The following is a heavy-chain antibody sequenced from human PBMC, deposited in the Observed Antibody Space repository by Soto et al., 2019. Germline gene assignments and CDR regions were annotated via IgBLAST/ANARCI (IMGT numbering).Heavy chain of an antibody. CDR2: IYYSGST. CDR1: GGSISSGGYY. D-gene: IGHD3-10*01. CDR3: ARGRSGRSYYYYYYMDV. V-gene: IGHV4-31*03. Sequence: SETLSLTCTVSGGSISSGGYYWSWIRQHPGKGLEWIGYIYYSGSTYYNPSLKSRVTISVDTSKNQFSLKLSSVTAADTAVYYCARGRSGRSYYYYYYMDVWGKGTTVTVSS. J-gene: IGHJ6*03.